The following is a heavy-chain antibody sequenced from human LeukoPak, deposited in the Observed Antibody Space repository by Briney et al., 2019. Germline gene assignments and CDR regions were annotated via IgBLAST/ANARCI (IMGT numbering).Heavy chain of an antibody. V-gene: IGHV1-2*02. CDR2: INPNSGGT. CDR1: GYTFTSYY. D-gene: IGHD1-26*01. CDR3: ARDQVGDGNFDY. J-gene: IGHJ4*02. Sequence: VASVKVSCKASGYTFTSYYMHWVRQAPGQGLEWMGWINPNSGGTNYAQKFQGRVTMTRDTSISTAYMELSRLRSDDTAVYYCARDQVGDGNFDYWGQGTLVTVSS.